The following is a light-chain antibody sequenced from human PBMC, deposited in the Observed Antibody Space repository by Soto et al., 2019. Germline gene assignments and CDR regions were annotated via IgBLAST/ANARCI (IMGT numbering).Light chain of an antibody. CDR1: HDIRSD. CDR2: GAS. Sequence: EIVMTQSPVTLSVSPGERATLSCRASHDIRSDLAWYQQKPGQAPRLLMYGASMRATGIPARFSGSGSGTDFTLTISSLQSEDIAVYYCQQYINWTFGQGAKLEIK. CDR3: QQYINWT. V-gene: IGKV3-15*01. J-gene: IGKJ1*01.